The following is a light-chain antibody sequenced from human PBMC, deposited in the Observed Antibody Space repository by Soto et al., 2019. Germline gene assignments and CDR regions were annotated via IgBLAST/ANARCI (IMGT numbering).Light chain of an antibody. Sequence: DIVVTQSPLSLPVTPGEPASISCRSSQSLLHINGYNYLDWYLQKPGQSPQLLFYLASSRASGVPVRLSGSGSGTDFTLKISRVEAEDFGVYYCIQTLQTPFTFGGGTKV. CDR2: LAS. CDR3: IQTLQTPFT. V-gene: IGKV2-28*01. CDR1: QSLLHINGYNY. J-gene: IGKJ4*01.